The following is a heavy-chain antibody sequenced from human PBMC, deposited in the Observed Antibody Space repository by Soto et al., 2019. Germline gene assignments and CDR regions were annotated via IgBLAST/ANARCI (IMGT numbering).Heavy chain of an antibody. CDR1: GFTFSSYE. Sequence: GSRRLSCAASGFTFSSYEMNWVRQAPGQGLEWVSYISDSGGTVYYADSVKGRFTVSRDNAQNSVYLQMNSLRTEDTAVYYCARDLLHYDFWSGYSAYFYYGMDVWGPGTTVTVSS. D-gene: IGHD3-3*01. V-gene: IGHV3-48*03. CDR3: ARDLLHYDFWSGYSAYFYYGMDV. J-gene: IGHJ6*02. CDR2: ISDSGGTV.